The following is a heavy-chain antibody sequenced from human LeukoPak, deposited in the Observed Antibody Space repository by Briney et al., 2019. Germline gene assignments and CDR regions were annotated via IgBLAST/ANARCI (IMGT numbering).Heavy chain of an antibody. J-gene: IGHJ4*02. CDR1: NGSISSYF. D-gene: IGHD5-18*01. CDR3: ARGQKYTSGYRVTELGSRYSDY. V-gene: IGHV4-59*01. Sequence: SETLSLTCTVTNGSISSYFWSWIRQPPGKGLEWLGYIYYTGSTNYNPSLKSRVTISVDKSKNQISLKLSSVTAADTAVYYCARGQKYTSGYRVTELGSRYSDYWGQGARVTVSP. CDR2: IYYTGST.